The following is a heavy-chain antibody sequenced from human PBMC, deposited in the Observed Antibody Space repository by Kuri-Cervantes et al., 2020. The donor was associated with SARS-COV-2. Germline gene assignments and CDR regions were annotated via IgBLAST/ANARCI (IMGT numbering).Heavy chain of an antibody. D-gene: IGHD2-15*01. V-gene: IGHV1-2*02. Sequence: ASVKVSCKASGYTFTGYYMHWVRQAPGQGLEWMGWINPNSGSTNYAQKFQGRVTMTRDTSTSTAYMELSRLRSDDTAVYYCARDPTGYCSGGSCYLDSWFDPWGQGTLVTVSS. CDR2: INPNSGST. CDR1: GYTFTGYY. CDR3: ARDPTGYCSGGSCYLDSWFDP. J-gene: IGHJ5*02.